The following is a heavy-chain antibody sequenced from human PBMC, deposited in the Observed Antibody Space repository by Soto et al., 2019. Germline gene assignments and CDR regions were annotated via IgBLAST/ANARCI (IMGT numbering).Heavy chain of an antibody. J-gene: IGHJ6*02. CDR3: ARDVRMATILHGTQYYYCYGMDV. CDR1: GGTFSSYA. D-gene: IGHD5-12*01. CDR2: IIPIFGTA. Sequence: QVQLVQSGAEVKKPGSSVKVSCKASGGTFSSYAISWVRQAPGQGLEWMGGIIPIFGTANYAQKFQGRVTISAADSTSTAYMEVSSLRSEDTAVYYCARDVRMATILHGTQYYYCYGMDVWGQGTTVTVSS. V-gene: IGHV1-69*01.